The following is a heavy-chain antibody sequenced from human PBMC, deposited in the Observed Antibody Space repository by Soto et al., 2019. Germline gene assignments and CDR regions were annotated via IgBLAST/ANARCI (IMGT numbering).Heavy chain of an antibody. D-gene: IGHD2-2*01. CDR2: IYYSGST. J-gene: IGHJ4*02. CDR3: ARHLGYCSSTSCHPKLYYFDY. Sequence: SETLSLTCTVSGGSISSSSYYWGWIRQPPGKGLEWIGSIYYSGSTYYNPSLKSRVTISVDTSKNQFSLKLSSVTAADTAVYYCARHLGYCSSTSCHPKLYYFDYWGQGTLVTVSS. CDR1: GGSISSSSYY. V-gene: IGHV4-39*01.